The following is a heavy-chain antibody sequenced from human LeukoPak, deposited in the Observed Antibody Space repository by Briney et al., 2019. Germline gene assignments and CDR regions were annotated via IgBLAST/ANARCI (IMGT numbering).Heavy chain of an antibody. D-gene: IGHD3-10*01. J-gene: IGHJ5*02. CDR2: MYSVYTT. V-gene: IGHV3-66*01. CDR3: ARGGVFGFTPLLIPNIDWFDP. Sequence: GGSLRLSCEASGFTVSATSMTWVRQAPGKGLEWVSVMYSVYTTYYADSVKGRFTISRDNSKNTLYLQMNSLRAEDTAVYYCARGGVFGFTPLLIPNIDWFDPWGQGTLVTVSS. CDR1: GFTVSATS.